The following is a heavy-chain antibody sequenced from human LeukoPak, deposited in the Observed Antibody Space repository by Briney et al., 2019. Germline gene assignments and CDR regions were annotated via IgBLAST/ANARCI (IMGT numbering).Heavy chain of an antibody. CDR1: GYAITSGGFS. CDR2: IYDRGPA. J-gene: IGHJ4*02. CDR3: ARGVDY. V-gene: IGHV4-30-2*01. Sequence: SETLSLTCTASGYAITSGGFSWNWIRQPPGKGLEWIGCIYDRGPAYYNPSLKSRFTISVDRPKNQFFLNVTSLTAADTAVYYCARGVDYWGQGTLVTVSS.